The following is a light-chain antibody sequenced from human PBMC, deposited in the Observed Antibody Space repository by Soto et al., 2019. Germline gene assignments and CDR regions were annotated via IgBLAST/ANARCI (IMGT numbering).Light chain of an antibody. V-gene: IGKV1-39*01. CDR1: QSISSY. CDR2: AAS. CDR3: QQSYITSRVT. J-gene: IGKJ3*01. Sequence: DIQMTQSPSSLSASVGDRVTITCRASQSISSYLNWYQQKPGKAPKLLIYAASSLQSGVPSRFSGSASGTDFTLTISSLQPEDFATYYCQQSYITSRVTFGPGTKVDIK.